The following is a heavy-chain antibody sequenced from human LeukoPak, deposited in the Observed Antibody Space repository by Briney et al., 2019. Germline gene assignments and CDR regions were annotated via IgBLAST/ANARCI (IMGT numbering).Heavy chain of an antibody. D-gene: IGHD5-12*01. Sequence: SETLSLTCTVSGGSISSYYWSWIRQPPGKGLEWIGYIYYSGSTNYNPSLKSRVTISVDTSKIQFSLKLSSVTAADTAVYYCARHWSGYDFIFDCWGQGTLVTVSS. CDR3: ARHWSGYDFIFDC. J-gene: IGHJ4*02. V-gene: IGHV4-59*08. CDR1: GGSISSYY. CDR2: IYYSGST.